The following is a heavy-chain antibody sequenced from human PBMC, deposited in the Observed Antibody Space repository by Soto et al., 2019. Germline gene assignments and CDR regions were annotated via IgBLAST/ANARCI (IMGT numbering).Heavy chain of an antibody. CDR3: AREGVTIFRVATTP. J-gene: IGHJ5*02. V-gene: IGHV3-48*01. CDR2: ISSSSSTI. CDR1: GFTFSSYS. D-gene: IGHD3-3*01. Sequence: PGGSLRLSCAASGFTFSSYSMNWVRQAPGKGLEWVSYISSSSSTIYYADSVKGRFTISRDNAKNSLYLQMNSLRAEDTAVYYCAREGVTIFRVATTPWGQGTLVTVSS.